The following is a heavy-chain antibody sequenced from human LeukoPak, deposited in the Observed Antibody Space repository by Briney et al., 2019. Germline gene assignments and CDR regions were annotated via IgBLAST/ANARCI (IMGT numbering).Heavy chain of an antibody. CDR2: ISGFNT. Sequence: GGSLRLSCTTSGFAFSNYAMNWVRQAPGKGPEWVSGISGFNTYYADSVKGRFTIFRDNSKNVLYLQMDRLSAEDTAVYSCAKDVCTSPRCLLYFDSWGQGTLVTVSS. V-gene: IGHV3-23*01. CDR1: GFAFSNYA. CDR3: AKDVCTSPRCLLYFDS. D-gene: IGHD2-8*01. J-gene: IGHJ4*02.